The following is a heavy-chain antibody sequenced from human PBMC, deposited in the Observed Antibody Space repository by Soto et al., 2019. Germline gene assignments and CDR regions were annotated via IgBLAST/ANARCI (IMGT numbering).Heavy chain of an antibody. J-gene: IGHJ4*02. V-gene: IGHV4-59*01. CDR2: IYYSGST. Sequence: PSETLSLTCTVSGGSISSYYWSWIRQPPGKGLEWIGYIYYSGSTNYNPSLKSRVTISVDTSKNQFSLKLSSVTAADTAVYYCARGEFESYGIGGPNRSRGWNYRDQGTLVTGSS. CDR1: GGSISSYY. CDR3: ARGEFESYGIGGPNRSRGWNY. D-gene: IGHD1-26*01.